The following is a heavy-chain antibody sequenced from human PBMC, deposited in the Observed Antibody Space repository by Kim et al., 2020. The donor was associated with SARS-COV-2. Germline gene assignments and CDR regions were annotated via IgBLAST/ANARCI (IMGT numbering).Heavy chain of an antibody. CDR2: MNPKSGRT. J-gene: IGHJ4*02. D-gene: IGHD4-17*01. V-gene: IGHV1-8*01. Sequence: ASVKVSCKASGYTFTTYDINWVRQATGQGLEWMGWMNPKSGRTGYAQKFQGRVAMTRDTSISTAYMELTSLRSDDTAVYFCARGRDYADNPTDYWGQGTLVTVSS. CDR3: ARGRDYADNPTDY. CDR1: GYTFTTYD.